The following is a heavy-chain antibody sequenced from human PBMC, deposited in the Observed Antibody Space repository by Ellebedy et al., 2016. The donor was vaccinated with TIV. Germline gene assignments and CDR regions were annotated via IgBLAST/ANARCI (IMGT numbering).Heavy chain of an antibody. CDR3: TRGQTTSEY. D-gene: IGHD4-17*01. Sequence: GESLKISCAASGFTFSSYSMNWVRQAPGKGLEWVSSISSSSSYIYYADSVTGRFTISRDNAKNSLFLQMNSLRAEDTAVYYCTRGQTTSEYWGQGTLVTVSS. V-gene: IGHV3-21*01. J-gene: IGHJ4*02. CDR1: GFTFSSYS. CDR2: ISSSSSYI.